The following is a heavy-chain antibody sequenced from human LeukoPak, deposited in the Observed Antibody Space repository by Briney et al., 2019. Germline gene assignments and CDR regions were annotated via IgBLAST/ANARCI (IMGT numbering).Heavy chain of an antibody. CDR2: IYYSGST. Sequence: PSQTLSLTCTVSGGSISSGSYYWSWIRQPPGKGLEWIGYIYYSGSTNYNPSLKSRVTISVDTSKNQFSLKLSSVTAADTAVYYCARSRAAAGTGWFDPWGQGTLVTVSS. CDR3: ARSRAAAGTGWFDP. J-gene: IGHJ5*02. V-gene: IGHV4-61*01. CDR1: GGSISSGSYY. D-gene: IGHD6-13*01.